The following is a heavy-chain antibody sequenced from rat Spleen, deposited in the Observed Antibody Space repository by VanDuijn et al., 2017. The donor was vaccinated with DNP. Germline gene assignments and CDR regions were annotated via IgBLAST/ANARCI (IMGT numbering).Heavy chain of an antibody. J-gene: IGHJ2*01. CDR2: IWTGGST. Sequence: QVQLKESGPGLVQPSQTLSLTCTVSGFSLTNYNVHWIRQPPGKGLEWMGIIWTGGSTEYNSALKSRLSISRDTSKSQVFLKMNSLQTEDIATYCCARGGGGYFDYWGQGVMVTVSS. CDR1: GFSLTNYN. V-gene: IGHV2-30*01. D-gene: IGHD1-11*01. CDR3: ARGGGGYFDY.